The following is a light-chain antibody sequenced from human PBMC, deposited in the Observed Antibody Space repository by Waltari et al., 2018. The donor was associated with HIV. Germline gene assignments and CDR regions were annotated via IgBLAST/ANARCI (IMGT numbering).Light chain of an antibody. CDR3: LQHNSYPLIT. Sequence: DIQMTQSPSSLSASVGDRVTVTCQASQGVRNDLGWFQQKPGQAPQRLIYAASHLQSGVPSRFSGSGSETYFTLTITDLQPEDSATYFCLQHNSYPLITFGQGTRLEI. CDR2: AAS. V-gene: IGKV1-17*02. J-gene: IGKJ5*01. CDR1: QGVRND.